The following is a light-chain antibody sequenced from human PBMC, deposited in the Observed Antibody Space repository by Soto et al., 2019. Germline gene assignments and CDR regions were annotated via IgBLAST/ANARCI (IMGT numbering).Light chain of an antibody. V-gene: IGKV3-20*01. CDR3: QQFDGSRPAFT. J-gene: IGKJ2*01. CDR1: QTVNSRH. Sequence: ESLLTQSPGTLSLSPGERATLSCRASQTVNSRHLNWYQHKPGQAPRLRIYGASIRAAGIPDRFSGSRSWVDFRLTITILEPEDSAVYYCQQFDGSRPAFTFGQGTKLEI. CDR2: GAS.